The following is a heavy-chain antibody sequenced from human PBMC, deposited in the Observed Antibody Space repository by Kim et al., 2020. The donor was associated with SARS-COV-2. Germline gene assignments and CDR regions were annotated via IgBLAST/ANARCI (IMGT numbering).Heavy chain of an antibody. CDR3: ARIVATISGQFDY. Sequence: YADSVKGRFTISRDNAKNSLYLQMNSLRDEDTAVYYCARIVATISGQFDYWGQGTLVTVSS. V-gene: IGHV3-48*02. D-gene: IGHD5-12*01. J-gene: IGHJ4*02.